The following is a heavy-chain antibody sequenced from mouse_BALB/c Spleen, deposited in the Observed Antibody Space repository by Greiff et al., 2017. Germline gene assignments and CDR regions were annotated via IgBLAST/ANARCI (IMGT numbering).Heavy chain of an antibody. V-gene: IGHV1-69*02. CDR1: GYTFTSYW. Sequence: QVQLQQPGAELVKPGAPVKLSCKASGYTFTSYWMNWVKQRPGRGLEWIGRIDPSDSETHYNQKFKDKATLTVDKSSSTAYIQLSSLTSEDSAVYYCARGVRQDYYAMDYWGQGTSVTVSA. J-gene: IGHJ4*01. D-gene: IGHD2-14*01. CDR2: IDPSDSET. CDR3: ARGVRQDYYAMDY.